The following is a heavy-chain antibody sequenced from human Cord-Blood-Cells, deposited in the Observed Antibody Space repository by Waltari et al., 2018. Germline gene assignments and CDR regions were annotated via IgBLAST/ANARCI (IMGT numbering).Heavy chain of an antibody. J-gene: IGHJ2*01. CDR1: GGSISSYY. V-gene: IGHV4-4*07. D-gene: IGHD3-22*01. CDR3: ARDHGRKHYYDSSGYGGGYFDL. CDR2: IYTSGRN. Sequence: QVQLQESGPGLVKPSETLSLTCTVSGGSISSYYWSWIRQPAGKGLAWIGRIYTSGRNDYHPALKSRGSMSVDTSKNQFSLKLSSGTAADTAVYYCARDHGRKHYYDSSGYGGGYFDLWGRGTLVTVSS.